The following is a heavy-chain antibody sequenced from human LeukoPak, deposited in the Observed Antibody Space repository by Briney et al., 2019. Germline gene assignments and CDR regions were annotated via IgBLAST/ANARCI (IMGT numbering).Heavy chain of an antibody. J-gene: IGHJ5*02. CDR3: ARGRPVPAAILGNWFDP. Sequence: GGSLRLSCAASGFTFSSYWMSWVRQAPGKGLEWVANIKQDGSEKYYVDSVKGRFTISRDNAKNSLYLQMNSLRAEGTAVYYCARGRPVPAAILGNWFDPWGQGTLVTVSS. CDR2: IKQDGSEK. CDR1: GFTFSSYW. D-gene: IGHD2-2*02. V-gene: IGHV3-7*01.